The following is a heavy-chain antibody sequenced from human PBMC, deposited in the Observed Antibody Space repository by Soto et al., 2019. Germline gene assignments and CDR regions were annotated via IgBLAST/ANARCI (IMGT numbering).Heavy chain of an antibody. Sequence: SETLSLTCTVTGGAISGYYCTWIRQSDGEGLEWIGRIYSSGSTNYNPSLKSRVTISLDTSMNYFSLRLSSVTAEDTAVYYCARGQRFYEWFDPLGQGTLVTVSS. J-gene: IGHJ5*02. CDR1: GGAISGYY. CDR3: ARGQRFYEWFDP. V-gene: IGHV4-4*07. CDR2: IYSSGST. D-gene: IGHD3-3*01.